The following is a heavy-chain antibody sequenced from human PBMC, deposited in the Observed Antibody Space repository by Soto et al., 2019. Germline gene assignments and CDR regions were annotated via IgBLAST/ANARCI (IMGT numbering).Heavy chain of an antibody. D-gene: IGHD6-19*01. CDR1: GFDLYVYT. CDR3: AKDGIAVTGRDYYYAMDV. Sequence: GGSLRLSCAASGFDLYVYTIYWVRQAPGRGLEWVSTINSNGRRTFYADSVKGRFTISRDNSKDTLYLQMNSLRAEDTALYYCAKDGIAVTGRDYYYAMDVWGQGITVTVSS. V-gene: IGHV3-23*01. J-gene: IGHJ6*02. CDR2: INSNGRRT.